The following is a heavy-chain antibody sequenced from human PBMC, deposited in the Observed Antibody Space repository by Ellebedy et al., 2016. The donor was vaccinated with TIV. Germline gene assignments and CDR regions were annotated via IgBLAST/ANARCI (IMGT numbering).Heavy chain of an antibody. CDR1: GGSISSYF. CDR3: ASHLNADYLYWFDP. CDR2: IYYSGFT. V-gene: IGHV4-59*08. D-gene: IGHD4-17*01. J-gene: IGHJ5*02. Sequence: SETLSLTCTVSGGSISSYFWSWIRQPPGRGLEWIGFIYYSGFTNYNPSLKSRVTISVDTSKNQFSLTLSSVTAADTAVYYCASHLNADYLYWFDPWGQGTLVTVSS.